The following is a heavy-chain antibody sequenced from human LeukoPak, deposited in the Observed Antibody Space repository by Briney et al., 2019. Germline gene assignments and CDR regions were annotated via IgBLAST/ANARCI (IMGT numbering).Heavy chain of an antibody. Sequence: GGSLRLSCVASGFTFGKFWMSWVRQAPGKGLEWVANIKLDGSEKNYVDSVKGRFTISRDNTKNSLYLQMNSLRVEDTAVFYCARDQYDTWSRRGNFDSWGQGTLVIVSS. D-gene: IGHD3-3*01. V-gene: IGHV3-7*03. CDR3: ARDQYDTWSRRGNFDS. CDR2: IKLDGSEK. J-gene: IGHJ4*02. CDR1: GFTFGKFW.